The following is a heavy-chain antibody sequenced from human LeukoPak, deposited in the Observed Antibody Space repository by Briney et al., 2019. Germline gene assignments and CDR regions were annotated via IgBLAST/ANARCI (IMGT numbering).Heavy chain of an antibody. Sequence: SETLSLTCTVSGGSISSYYWSWIRQPARKGLEWIGRIHTSGTTYYNASLKSRVTMSVDMSKNQFSLRLTSVTAADTAVYYCARGDFYDGGGRNWFDPWGQGTLVTVSS. V-gene: IGHV4-4*07. CDR1: GGSISSYY. D-gene: IGHD3-16*01. CDR2: IHTSGTT. J-gene: IGHJ5*02. CDR3: ARGDFYDGGGRNWFDP.